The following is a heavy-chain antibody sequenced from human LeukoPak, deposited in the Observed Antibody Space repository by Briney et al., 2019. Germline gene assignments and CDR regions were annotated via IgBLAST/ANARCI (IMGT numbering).Heavy chain of an antibody. J-gene: IGHJ4*02. CDR2: IKQDGSEK. CDR1: GFTFDSYW. CDR3: AKDRDYNILTGGLDY. V-gene: IGHV3-7*03. Sequence: HPGGSLRLSCAASGFTFDSYWMSWVRQAPGKGLEWVANIKQDGSEKYYVDSVKGRFTISRDNAKNSLYLQMNSLRVEDTALYYCAKDRDYNILTGGLDYWGQGSLVTVSS. D-gene: IGHD3-9*01.